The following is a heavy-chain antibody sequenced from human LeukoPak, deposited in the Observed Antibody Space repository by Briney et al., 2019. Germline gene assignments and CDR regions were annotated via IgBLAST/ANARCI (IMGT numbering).Heavy chain of an antibody. CDR3: ARLPWHIDY. V-gene: IGHV4-39*01. CDR1: GGSISSSSYY. CDR2: IYYSGST. Sequence: SETLSLTCTVSGGSISSSSYYWGWIRQPPGKGLEWIGGIYYSGSTYYNPSLKSRVTISVDTSKNQFSLKLSSVTAADTAVYYCARLPWHIDYWGQGTLVTVSS. D-gene: IGHD2-21*01. J-gene: IGHJ4*02.